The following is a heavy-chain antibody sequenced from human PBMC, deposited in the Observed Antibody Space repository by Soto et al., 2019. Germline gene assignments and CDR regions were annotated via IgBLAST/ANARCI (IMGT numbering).Heavy chain of an antibody. V-gene: IGHV4-59*08. CDR2: IYYSGST. CDR3: AGGRIAAAGTY. Sequence: AEMLSLTCTVSGGSISSYYWSWIRQPPGKGLEWIGYIYYSGSTNYNPSIKSRVTISVDTSKNQFSLKQSSVTAADTAVYYCAGGRIAAAGTYWGQGTLVTVSS. J-gene: IGHJ4*02. CDR1: GGSISSYY. D-gene: IGHD6-13*01.